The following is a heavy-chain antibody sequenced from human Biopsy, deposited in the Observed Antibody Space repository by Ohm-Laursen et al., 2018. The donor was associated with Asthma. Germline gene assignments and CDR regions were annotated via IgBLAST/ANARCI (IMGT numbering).Heavy chain of an antibody. CDR2: VYHRGNT. D-gene: IGHD6-13*01. CDR3: ARHKHSNSWYKYYFDY. Sequence: SDTLSLTCNVSGDSMGGSDYSWGWIRQPPGKGLEWIGNVYHRGNTNINPSLQSRFTISVDTSKSQFSLKVSAVTAADTAVYFCARHKHSNSWYKYYFDYWGQGTLVTVSS. V-gene: IGHV4-39*01. J-gene: IGHJ4*02. CDR1: GDSMGGSDYS.